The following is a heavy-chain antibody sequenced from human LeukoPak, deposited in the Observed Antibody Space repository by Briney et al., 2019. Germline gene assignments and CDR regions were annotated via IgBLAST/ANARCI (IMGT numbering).Heavy chain of an antibody. V-gene: IGHV3-23*01. J-gene: IGHJ4*02. CDR3: AKAASGNWNDVSDY. D-gene: IGHD1-20*01. CDR2: MSYSGSST. Sequence: PGGSLRLSCAASGFTFSSYAMNWVRQAPGKGLEWVSAMSYSGSSTYYADSVEGRFTISRDDSKNALYLQMNSLRAEDTAVYYCAKAASGNWNDVSDYWGQGTLVTVSS. CDR1: GFTFSSYA.